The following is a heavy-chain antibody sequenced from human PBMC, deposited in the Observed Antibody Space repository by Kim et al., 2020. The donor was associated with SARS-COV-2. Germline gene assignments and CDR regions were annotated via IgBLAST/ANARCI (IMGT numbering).Heavy chain of an antibody. V-gene: IGHV4-39*01. CDR2: IYYSGST. Sequence: SETLSLTCTVSGGSISSSSYYWGWIRQPPGKGLEWIGSIYYSGSTYYNPSLKSRVTISVDTSKNQFSLKLSSVTAADTAVYYCANLDSIAAQPDYWGQGTLVTVSS. CDR1: GGSISSSSYY. D-gene: IGHD6-6*01. J-gene: IGHJ4*02. CDR3: ANLDSIAAQPDY.